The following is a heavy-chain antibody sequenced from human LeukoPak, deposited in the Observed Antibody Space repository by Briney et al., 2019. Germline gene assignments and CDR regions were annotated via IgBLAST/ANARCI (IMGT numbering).Heavy chain of an antibody. J-gene: IGHJ3*02. CDR1: GFTFSSYA. D-gene: IGHD3-10*01. CDR3: AKLLGHGSGSYYEAARDDAFDI. Sequence: PGGSLRLSCAASGFTFSSYAMSWVRQAPGKGLEWVSAISGSGGSTYYADSVKGRFTISRDNSKNTLYLQMNSLRAEDTAVYYCAKLLGHGSGSYYEAARDDAFDIWGQGTMVTVSS. CDR2: ISGSGGST. V-gene: IGHV3-23*01.